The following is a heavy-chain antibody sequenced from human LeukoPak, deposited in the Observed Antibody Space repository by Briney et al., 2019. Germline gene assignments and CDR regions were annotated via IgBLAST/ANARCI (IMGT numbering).Heavy chain of an antibody. V-gene: IGHV3-23*01. CDR3: ARDHMITFGGVIVGAFDI. J-gene: IGHJ3*02. D-gene: IGHD3-16*02. Sequence: GGSLRLSCAASGFTFSSYAMSWVRQAPGKGLEWVSAISGSGGSTYYADSVKGRFTISRDNSKNSLYLQMNSLRAEDTAVYYCARDHMITFGGVIVGAFDIWGQGTMVTVSS. CDR1: GFTFSSYA. CDR2: ISGSGGST.